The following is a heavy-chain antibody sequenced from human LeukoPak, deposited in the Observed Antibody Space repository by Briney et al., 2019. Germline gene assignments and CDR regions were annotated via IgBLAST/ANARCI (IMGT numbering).Heavy chain of an antibody. D-gene: IGHD1-26*01. CDR1: GFTFSSYA. CDR3: ARDKGVVGTLAP. CDR2: IKEDGSEK. V-gene: IGHV3-7*01. Sequence: GGSLRLSCAASGFTFSSYAMSWVRRAPEKGLEWVANIKEDGSEKYYVDSVKGRFTISRDNAKNSLYLQMNSLRAEDTAIYYCARDKGVVGTLAPWGQGTLVTVSS. J-gene: IGHJ5*02.